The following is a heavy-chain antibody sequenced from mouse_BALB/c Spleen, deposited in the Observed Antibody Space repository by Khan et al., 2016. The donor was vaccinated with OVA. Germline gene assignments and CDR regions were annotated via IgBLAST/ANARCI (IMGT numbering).Heavy chain of an antibody. CDR3: ARRDYGSSYPGFVY. Sequence: QVQLQQSGPELVKPGASVKMSCKASGYSFTDYIISWVKRRTGQGLQWIGEIYPGSGSIYSNEKFKGKATLTADKSSNTAYMQLSSLTSDDSAVYFCARRDYGSSYPGFVYWGQGTLVTVSA. CDR2: IYPGSGSI. J-gene: IGHJ3*01. CDR1: GYSFTDYI. D-gene: IGHD1-1*01. V-gene: IGHV1-77*01.